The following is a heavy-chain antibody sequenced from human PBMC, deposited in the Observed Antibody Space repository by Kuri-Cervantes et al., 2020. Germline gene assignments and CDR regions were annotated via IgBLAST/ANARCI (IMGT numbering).Heavy chain of an antibody. Sequence: GGSLRLSCAASGFTFDDYAMHWVRQVPGYGLEWVSGITWNSGSIDYADSVKGRFTISRDNAKKSLFLQMNSLRVEDTALYYCAKGFAGSSGSIDFWGQGSLVTVSS. V-gene: IGHV3-9*01. CDR1: GFTFDDYA. D-gene: IGHD1-26*01. CDR3: AKGFAGSSGSIDF. CDR2: ITWNSGSI. J-gene: IGHJ4*02.